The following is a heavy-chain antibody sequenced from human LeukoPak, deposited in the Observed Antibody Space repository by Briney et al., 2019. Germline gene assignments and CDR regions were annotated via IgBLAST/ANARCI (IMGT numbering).Heavy chain of an antibody. CDR2: INHSGST. CDR1: GCSFSGYY. Sequence: SETLSLTCAVYGCSFSGYYWSWIRQPPGKGLEWIGEINHSGSTTYNPSLKSRVTISVDTSKNQFSLKLSSVTAADTAVYYCARGQRARARGVIIRAGGTAFDYWGQGTLVTVSS. J-gene: IGHJ4*02. CDR3: ARGQRARARGVIIRAGGTAFDY. V-gene: IGHV4-34*01. D-gene: IGHD3-10*01.